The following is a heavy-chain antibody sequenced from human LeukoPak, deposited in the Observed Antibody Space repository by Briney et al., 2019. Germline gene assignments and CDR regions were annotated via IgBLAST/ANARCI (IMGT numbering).Heavy chain of an antibody. J-gene: IGHJ4*02. D-gene: IGHD5-18*01. CDR2: IYTSGST. CDR3: ARAWIQYFDY. Sequence: PSQTLFLTCTVSGGSISSGSYYWSWIRQPAGKGLEWIGRIYTSGSTNYNPSLKSRVTISVDTSKNQFSLKLSSVTAADTAVYYCARAWIQYFDYWGQGTLVTVSS. CDR1: GGSISSGSYY. V-gene: IGHV4-61*02.